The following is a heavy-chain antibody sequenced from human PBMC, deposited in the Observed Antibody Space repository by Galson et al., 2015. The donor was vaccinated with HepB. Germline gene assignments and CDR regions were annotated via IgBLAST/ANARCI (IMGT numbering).Heavy chain of an antibody. J-gene: IGHJ4*02. Sequence: SLRLSCAASGLTFSDYWVTWVRQAPGKGLEWVANIKQDGSEKHYVDSVKGRFTISRDNAKNSLYLQMNGLRAEDTAVYYCAKDFGHYFWGQGALITVSP. CDR1: GLTFSDYW. CDR3: AKDFGHYF. V-gene: IGHV3-7*01. D-gene: IGHD2/OR15-2a*01. CDR2: IKQDGSEK.